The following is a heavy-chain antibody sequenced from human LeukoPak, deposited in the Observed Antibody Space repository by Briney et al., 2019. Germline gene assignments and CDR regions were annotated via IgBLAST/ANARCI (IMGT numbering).Heavy chain of an antibody. D-gene: IGHD2-15*01. CDR1: GGTFSSYA. Sequence: ASVKVSCEASGGTFSSYAISWVRQAPGQGLEWMGGIIPIFGTANYAQKFQGRVTITTDESTSTAYMELSSLRSEDTAVYYCACLVVAPDYYMDVWGKGTTVTVSS. CDR3: ACLVVAPDYYMDV. CDR2: IIPIFGTA. J-gene: IGHJ6*03. V-gene: IGHV1-69*05.